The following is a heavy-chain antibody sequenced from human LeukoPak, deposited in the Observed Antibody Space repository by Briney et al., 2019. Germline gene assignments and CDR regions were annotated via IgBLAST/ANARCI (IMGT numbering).Heavy chain of an antibody. D-gene: IGHD3-3*01. V-gene: IGHV3-74*01. CDR1: GFTFSSYW. Sequence: GGSLRRSCAASGFTFSSYWMHWVRQAPGKGLVWVSRINSDGSSTSYADSVKGRFTISRDNAKNTLYLQMNSLRAEDTAVYYCAREVRSRGTIFGVVIPSNWFDPWGQGTLVTVSS. J-gene: IGHJ5*02. CDR2: INSDGSST. CDR3: AREVRSRGTIFGVVIPSNWFDP.